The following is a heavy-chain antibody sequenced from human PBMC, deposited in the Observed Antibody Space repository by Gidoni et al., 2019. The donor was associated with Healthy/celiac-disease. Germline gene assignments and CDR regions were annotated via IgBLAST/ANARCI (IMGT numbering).Heavy chain of an antibody. CDR1: GFTFSSYA. CDR3: AREATAAADPADGRFDP. D-gene: IGHD6-13*01. Sequence: QVQLVESGGGVVQPGRSLRLSCAASGFTFSSYAMHWVRQAPGKGLEWVAVISYDGSNKYYADSVKGRFTISRDNSKNTLYLQMNSLRAEDTAVYYCAREATAAADPADGRFDPWGQGTLVTVSS. CDR2: ISYDGSNK. J-gene: IGHJ5*02. V-gene: IGHV3-30-3*01.